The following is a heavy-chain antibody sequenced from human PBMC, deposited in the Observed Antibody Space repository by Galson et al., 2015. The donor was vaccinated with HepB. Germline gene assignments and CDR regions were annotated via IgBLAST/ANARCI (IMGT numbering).Heavy chain of an antibody. CDR3: ARELSYYVSTSYYSFDY. CDR1: EVTFNNYA. CDR2: IVPILGIT. Sequence: SVKVSCKASEVTFNNYAVNWVRQAPGQGLEWMGRIVPILGITENTQKFQGRVTMTADKSTSTIHMALRSLRSDDTGLYYCARELSYYVSTSYYSFDYWGQGTLITVSS. D-gene: IGHD3-22*01. J-gene: IGHJ4*02. V-gene: IGHV1-69*04.